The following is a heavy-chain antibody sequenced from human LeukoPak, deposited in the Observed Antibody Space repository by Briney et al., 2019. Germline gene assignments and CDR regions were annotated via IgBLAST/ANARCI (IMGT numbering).Heavy chain of an antibody. V-gene: IGHV3-7*01. Sequence: PGGSLRLSCAASGFIFTCCGMHWVRQAPGKGLEWVANIKEDGSEKYYVDSVKGRFTISRDNAKNSLYLQMNSLRAEDTAVYYCASSRITIFGVVMENDAFDIWGQGTMVTVSS. CDR3: ASSRITIFGVVMENDAFDI. CDR1: GFIFTCCG. J-gene: IGHJ3*02. D-gene: IGHD3-3*01. CDR2: IKEDGSEK.